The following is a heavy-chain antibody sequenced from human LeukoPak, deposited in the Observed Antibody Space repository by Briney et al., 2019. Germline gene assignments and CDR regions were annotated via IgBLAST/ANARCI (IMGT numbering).Heavy chain of an antibody. CDR3: ANGDSSGYYYFNWFDP. V-gene: IGHV3-23*01. Sequence: GGSLRLSCAASGFTFSSYAMSWVRQAPGKGLEWVSAISGSGGSTYYADSVKGRFTISRDNSKNTLYLQMNSLRAEDTAVYYCANGDSSGYYYFNWFDPWGQGTLVTVSS. CDR2: ISGSGGST. CDR1: GFTFSSYA. J-gene: IGHJ5*02. D-gene: IGHD3-22*01.